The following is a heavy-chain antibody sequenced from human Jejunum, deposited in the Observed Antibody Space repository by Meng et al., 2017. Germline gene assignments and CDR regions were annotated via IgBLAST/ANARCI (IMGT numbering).Heavy chain of an antibody. V-gene: IGHV4-4*02. CDR2: IYHSGTT. Sequence: SATGVVKPWGTLSVTWAVSGGSISSSYWWSWVRQSPGKGLEWIGEIYHSGTTNYNPSLKSRVTLSVDKSKNQFSLNLSSVTAADTAVYFCARDFEALNGVWGQGTLVTVSS. CDR1: GGSISSSYW. CDR3: ARDFEALNGV. J-gene: IGHJ1*01. D-gene: IGHD2-8*01.